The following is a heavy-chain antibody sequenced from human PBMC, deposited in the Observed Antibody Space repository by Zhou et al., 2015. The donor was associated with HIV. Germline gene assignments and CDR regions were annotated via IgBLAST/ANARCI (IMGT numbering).Heavy chain of an antibody. V-gene: IGHV1-69*01. D-gene: IGHD3-22*01. Sequence: QVQLVQSGAEVKKPGSSVKVSCKASGGTFSSYAISWVRQAPGQGLEWMGGIIPIFGTANYAQKFQGRVTITADESTSTAYMELSSLRSEDTAVYYCASGYSSGYRLAFYGSFDYWGQGTLVTVSS. J-gene: IGHJ4*02. CDR3: ASGYSSGYRLAFYGSFDY. CDR1: GGTFSSYA. CDR2: IIPIFGTA.